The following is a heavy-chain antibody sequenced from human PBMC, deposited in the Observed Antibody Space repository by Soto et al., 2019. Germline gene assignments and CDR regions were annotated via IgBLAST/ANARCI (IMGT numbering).Heavy chain of an antibody. V-gene: IGHV3-11*01. CDR1: GFTFSDYY. CDR2: ISSSSSTI. Sequence: SGGSLRLSCAASGFTFSDYYLSWIRQAPGKGLEWVSHISSSSSTIYYADSVKGRFTISRDNAKNSLSLQMNSLRAEDTAVYNCARSLWGGRGYFDYWGQGTLVTVSS. J-gene: IGHJ4*02. CDR3: ARSLWGGRGYFDY. D-gene: IGHD3-10*01.